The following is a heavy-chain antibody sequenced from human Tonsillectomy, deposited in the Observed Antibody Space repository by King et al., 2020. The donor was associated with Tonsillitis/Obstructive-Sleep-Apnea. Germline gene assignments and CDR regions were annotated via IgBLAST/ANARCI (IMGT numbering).Heavy chain of an antibody. CDR1: GFIFSDYY. CDR3: YIITLRGRGI. D-gene: IGHD3-10*01. Sequence: VQLVESGGGLVKPGGSLRLSCAASGFIFSDYYMSWIRQAPGKGLEWVSYISSSSSYINYGDSVKGRFTISRDNAKNSLYLQMNSLRAEDTAVYYCYIITLRGRGICGQGTKVTVSS. V-gene: IGHV3-11*05. J-gene: IGHJ3*02. CDR2: ISSSSSYI.